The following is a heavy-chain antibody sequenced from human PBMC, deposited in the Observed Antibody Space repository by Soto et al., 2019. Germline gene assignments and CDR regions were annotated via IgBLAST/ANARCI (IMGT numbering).Heavy chain of an antibody. V-gene: IGHV3-23*01. D-gene: IGHD3-10*01. CDR2: ISGGSSAT. Sequence: GGSLRLSCTASGFTFSDYAMTWVRQAPGKGLEWVSTISGGSSATYYGDSVKGRFTISRDNAKKTLFLQLNRLSAEDTATYYCAKVLSKNYYYPFDFWGQGTQVTVSS. CDR1: GFTFSDYA. CDR3: AKVLSKNYYYPFDF. J-gene: IGHJ4*02.